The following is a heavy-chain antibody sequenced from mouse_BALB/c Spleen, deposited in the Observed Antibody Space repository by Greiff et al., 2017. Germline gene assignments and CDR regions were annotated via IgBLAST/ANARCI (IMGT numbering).Heavy chain of an antibody. CDR3: ARRLLRRDYYAMDY. D-gene: IGHD2-3*01. Sequence: VQLVESGAELVRPGTSVKVSCKASGYAFTNYLIEWVKQRPGQGLEWIGVINPGSGGTNYNEKFKGKATLTADKSSSTAYMQLSSLTSDDSAVYFCARRLLRRDYYAMDYWGQGTSVTVSS. J-gene: IGHJ4*01. V-gene: IGHV1-54*01. CDR2: INPGSGGT. CDR1: GYAFTNYL.